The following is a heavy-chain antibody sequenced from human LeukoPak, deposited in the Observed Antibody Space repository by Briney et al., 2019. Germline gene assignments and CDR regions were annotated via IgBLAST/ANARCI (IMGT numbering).Heavy chain of an antibody. J-gene: IGHJ6*02. CDR2: ISYDGSNK. V-gene: IGHV3-30*18. Sequence: GGSLRLSCAASGFTFSSYGMHWVRQAPGKGLEWVAVISYDGSNKYYADSVKGRFTISRDNSKNTLYLQMNSLRAEDTAVYYCVEDGGTYYGMDVWGQGTTVTVSS. CDR3: VEDGGTYYGMDV. CDR1: GFTFSSYG.